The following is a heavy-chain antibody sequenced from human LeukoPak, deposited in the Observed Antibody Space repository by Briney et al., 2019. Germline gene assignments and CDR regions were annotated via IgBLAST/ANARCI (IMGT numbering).Heavy chain of an antibody. CDR1: GGSISSYY. CDR2: IYYSGST. D-gene: IGHD3-3*01. Sequence: SETLSLTCTVSGGSISSYYWSWIRQPPGKGLEWIGYIYYSGSTNYNPSLKSRVTISVDTSKNQFSLKLSSVTAADTAVYYCARSPLEGYDFWGGYLYYFDYWGQGTLVTVSS. V-gene: IGHV4-59*01. J-gene: IGHJ4*02. CDR3: ARSPLEGYDFWGGYLYYFDY.